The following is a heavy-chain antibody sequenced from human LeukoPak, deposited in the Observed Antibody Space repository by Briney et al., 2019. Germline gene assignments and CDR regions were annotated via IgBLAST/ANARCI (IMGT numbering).Heavy chain of an antibody. CDR3: ARAVGSGPGGHFDY. V-gene: IGHV5-51*01. CDR2: INPVNSDT. J-gene: IGHJ4*02. Sequence: GESLKISCRGSGYIFTTYWIGWVRQMPGKGLEWMGIINPVNSDTRYTPSFQGQVTISADKSISTAYLQWSSLKASDTAMYYCARAVGSGPGGHFDYWGQGTLVTVSS. CDR1: GYIFTTYW. D-gene: IGHD6-19*01.